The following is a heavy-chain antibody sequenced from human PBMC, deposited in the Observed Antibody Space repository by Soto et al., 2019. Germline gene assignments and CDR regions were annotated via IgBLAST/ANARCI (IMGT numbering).Heavy chain of an antibody. Sequence: QVQLVESGGGVVQPGRSLRLSCAASGFTFSSYGMHWVRQAPGKGLEWVAVISYDGSNKYYADSVKGRFTISRDNSKNTLYLQMNILRAEDTAVYYCAKAPDDGGGYFDYWGQGTLVTVSS. J-gene: IGHJ4*02. CDR2: ISYDGSNK. D-gene: IGHD3-16*01. CDR1: GFTFSSYG. CDR3: AKAPDDGGGYFDY. V-gene: IGHV3-30*18.